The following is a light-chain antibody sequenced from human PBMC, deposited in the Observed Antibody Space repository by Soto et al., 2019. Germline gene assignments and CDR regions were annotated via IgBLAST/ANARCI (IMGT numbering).Light chain of an antibody. V-gene: IGLV8-61*01. CDR2: KTN. J-gene: IGLJ3*02. CDR3: VLYVGSGIWV. CDR1: SGSVSTSYY. Sequence: QAVVTQEPSFSVSPGGTVTLTCGLTSGSVSTSYYSSWYQQTPGQAPRTLIYKTNVRSSGVPDRFSGSILGNKAALTITGAQADDESDYYCVLYVGSGIWVFGGGTQLTVL.